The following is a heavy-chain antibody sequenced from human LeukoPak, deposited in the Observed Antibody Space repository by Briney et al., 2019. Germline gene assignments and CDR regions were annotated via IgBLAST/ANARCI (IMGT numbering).Heavy chain of an antibody. CDR3: ARDLNPRENRITGTSPWGY. CDR1: GGTFSSYA. Sequence: GASVKVSCKASGGTFSSYAISWVRQAPGQGLEWMGGIIPIFGTANYAQKFQGRVTITADKSTSTAYMELSSLRSEDTAVYYCARDLNPRENRITGTSPWGYWGQGTLVTVSS. CDR2: IIPIFGTA. J-gene: IGHJ4*02. D-gene: IGHD1-20*01. V-gene: IGHV1-69*06.